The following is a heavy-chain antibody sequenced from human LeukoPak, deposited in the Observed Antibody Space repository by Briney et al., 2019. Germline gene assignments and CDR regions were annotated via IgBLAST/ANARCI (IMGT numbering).Heavy chain of an antibody. J-gene: IGHJ5*02. CDR3: ARDNIGSSWYPSWFDP. V-gene: IGHV3-21*01. CDR1: GFTFSSYS. D-gene: IGHD6-13*01. Sequence: GGSLRLSCAASGFTFSSYSMSWVRQAPGKGLEWVSSISSSSSYIYYADTVKGRFTNTSNNAKNSPYLQMNSLRADDTAVDYCARDNIGSSWYPSWFDPWGQGTLVTVSP. CDR2: ISSSSSYI.